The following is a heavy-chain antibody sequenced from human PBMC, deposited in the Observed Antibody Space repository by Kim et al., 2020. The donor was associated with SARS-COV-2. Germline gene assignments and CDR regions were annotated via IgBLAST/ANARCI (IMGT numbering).Heavy chain of an antibody. CDR3: ARDLTSGGTYYDSSGYYPFRY. D-gene: IGHD3-22*01. CDR1: GGSISSGDYY. CDR2: IYYSGST. J-gene: IGHJ4*02. Sequence: SETLSLTCTVSGGSISSGDYYWSWIRQPPGKGLEWIGYIYYSGSTYYNPSLKSRVTITVDTSKNQFSLKLSSVTAADTAVYYCARDLTSGGTYYDSSGYYPFRYWGQGTLVTVSS. V-gene: IGHV4-30-4*01.